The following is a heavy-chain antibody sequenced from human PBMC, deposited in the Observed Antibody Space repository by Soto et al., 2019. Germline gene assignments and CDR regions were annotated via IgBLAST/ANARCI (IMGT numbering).Heavy chain of an antibody. D-gene: IGHD2-15*01. Sequence: QLQLQESGPGLVKPSETLSLTCTVSGGSSSSFYWGWLRQPPGMGLEWIGSFYYSASTEYNPSLECRVSISADTSKNQFSLRLTSVTAADTAVYYCAKHTSAAVVGSFDVWGQGTLVTVSS. J-gene: IGHJ3*01. V-gene: IGHV4-39*01. CDR2: FYYSAST. CDR3: AKHTSAAVVGSFDV. CDR1: GGSSSSFY.